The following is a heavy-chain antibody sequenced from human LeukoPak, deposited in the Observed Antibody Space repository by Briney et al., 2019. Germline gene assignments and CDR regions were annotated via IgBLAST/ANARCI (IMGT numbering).Heavy chain of an antibody. D-gene: IGHD2-21*02. CDR3: ARDRSDVNFDY. CDR2: ISSSGSTI. CDR1: GFTFSDYY. Sequence: GGSLRHSCAASGFTFSDYYMSWIRQAPGKGLEWVSYISSSGSTIYYADSVKGRFTISRDSAKNSLYLQMNSLRAEDTAVYYCARDRSDVNFDYWGQGTLVTVSS. J-gene: IGHJ4*02. V-gene: IGHV3-11*01.